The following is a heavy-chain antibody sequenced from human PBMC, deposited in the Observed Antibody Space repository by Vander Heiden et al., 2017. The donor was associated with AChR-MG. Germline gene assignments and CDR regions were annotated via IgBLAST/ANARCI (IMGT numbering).Heavy chain of an antibody. D-gene: IGHD3-10*01. V-gene: IGHV3-15*01. Sequence: EVQLVESGGGLVKPGGSLRLPCAASGFTFSNAWMNWVRQAPGKGLEWVGRIKSKTDGGTTDYAAPVKGRFTISRDDSKNTLYLQMNSLKTEDTAVYYCTTPSSGAPVWFDPWGQGTLVTVSS. CDR1: GFTFSNAW. J-gene: IGHJ5*02. CDR2: IKSKTDGGTT. CDR3: TTPSSGAPVWFDP.